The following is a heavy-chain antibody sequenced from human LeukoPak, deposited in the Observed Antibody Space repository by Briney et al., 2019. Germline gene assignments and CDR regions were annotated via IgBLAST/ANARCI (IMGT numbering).Heavy chain of an antibody. V-gene: IGHV4-34*01. J-gene: IGHJ3*02. Sequence: PSETLSLTCAVYGGSFSGYYWSWIRQPPGKGLEWIGEINHSGSTNYNPSLKSRVTISVDTSKNQFSLKLSSVTAADTAVYYCARHRTRYAFDIRGQGTMVTVSS. CDR1: GGSFSGYY. CDR2: INHSGST. D-gene: IGHD3/OR15-3a*01. CDR3: ARHRTRYAFDI.